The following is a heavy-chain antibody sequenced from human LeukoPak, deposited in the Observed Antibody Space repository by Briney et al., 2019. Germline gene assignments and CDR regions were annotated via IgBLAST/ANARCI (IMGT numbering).Heavy chain of an antibody. Sequence: ASVKVSCKASGYTFTSYGISWVRQAPGQGLEWMGWISAYNGNTNYARKLQGRVTMTTDTSTSTAYMVLRSLRSDDTAVYYCAREMCGSTSCYWEPLSYGMDVWGKGTTVTVSS. CDR1: GYTFTSYG. V-gene: IGHV1-18*04. CDR2: ISAYNGNT. D-gene: IGHD2-2*01. J-gene: IGHJ6*04. CDR3: AREMCGSTSCYWEPLSYGMDV.